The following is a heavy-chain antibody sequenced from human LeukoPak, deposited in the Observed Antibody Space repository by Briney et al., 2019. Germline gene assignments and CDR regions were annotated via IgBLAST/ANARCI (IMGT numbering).Heavy chain of an antibody. Sequence: GGSLRLSCAASGFTFSSYWMSWVRQAPGKGLEWVANIKQDGSEKYYVDSVKGRFTISRDNAKNSLYLQMNSLRAEDTAVYYCARAGRHSLGYYWLYWGQGSLVTVSS. J-gene: IGHJ4*02. CDR3: ARAGRHSLGYYWLY. CDR2: IKQDGSEK. V-gene: IGHV3-7*01. CDR1: GFTFSSYW. D-gene: IGHD3-22*01.